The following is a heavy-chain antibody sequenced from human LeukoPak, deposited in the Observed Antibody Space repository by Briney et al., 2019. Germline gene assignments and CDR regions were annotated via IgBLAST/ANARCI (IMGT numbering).Heavy chain of an antibody. CDR2: ISSSSSYI. CDR3: ARDLRSSGYYAFDY. J-gene: IGHJ4*02. Sequence: GGSLRLSCAASVFTFSSYSMNWVRQAPGEGREWVSSISSSSSYIYYADSVKGRFTISRDNAKNSLYLQMNSLRAEDTPVYYCARDLRSSGYYAFDYWGQGTLVTVSS. CDR1: VFTFSSYS. V-gene: IGHV3-21*01. D-gene: IGHD3-22*01.